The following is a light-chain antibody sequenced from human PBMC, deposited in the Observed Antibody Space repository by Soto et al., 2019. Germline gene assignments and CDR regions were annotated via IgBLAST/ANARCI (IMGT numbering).Light chain of an antibody. V-gene: IGLV2-11*01. CDR2: DVS. CDR3: CSYAGSYTLL. CDR1: SSDIGAYNY. Sequence: QSVLTQPRSVSGSPGQSVTISCTGTSSDIGAYNYVSWFQQHPGKAPKLMMSDVSKRPSGVPDRFSGSKSGTTASLTISGRQGEDEADYYCCSYAGSYTLLFGGGTKLTVL. J-gene: IGLJ2*01.